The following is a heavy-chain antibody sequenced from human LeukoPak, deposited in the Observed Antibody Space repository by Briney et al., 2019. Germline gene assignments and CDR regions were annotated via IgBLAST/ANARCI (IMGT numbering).Heavy chain of an antibody. CDR2: IYPGDSDT. CDR1: EDSFTNYW. CDR3: ARSGPRKNNWNLNLFDY. V-gene: IGHV5-51*01. Sequence: GESLKISCKGSEDSFTNYWIGWVRQMPGKGLERMGIIYPGDSDTRYSSSFQGQVTISADKSISTAYLQRSSLKASDTAMYYCARSGPRKNNWNLNLFDYWGQGTLVTVSS. D-gene: IGHD1-20*01. J-gene: IGHJ4*02.